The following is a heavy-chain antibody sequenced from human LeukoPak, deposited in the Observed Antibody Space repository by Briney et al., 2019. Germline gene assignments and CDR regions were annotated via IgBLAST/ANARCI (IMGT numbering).Heavy chain of an antibody. CDR2: ISSSSSYI. D-gene: IGHD6-6*01. CDR3: ARGARQTFDY. CDR1: GFTFSSYA. V-gene: IGHV3-21*01. Sequence: GGSLRLSCAASGFTFSSYAMSWVRQAPGKGLEWVSSISSSSSYIYYADSVKGRFTISRDNAKNSLYLQMNSLRAEDTAVYYCARGARQTFDYWGQGTLVTVSS. J-gene: IGHJ4*02.